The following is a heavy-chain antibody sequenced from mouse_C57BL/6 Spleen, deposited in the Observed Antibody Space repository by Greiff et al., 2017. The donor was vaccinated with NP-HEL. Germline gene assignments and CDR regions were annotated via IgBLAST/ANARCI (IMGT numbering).Heavy chain of an antibody. D-gene: IGHD1-1*01. Sequence: VQLQQPGAELVKPGASVKLSCKASGYTFTSYWMQWVKQRPGQGLEWIGEIDPSDSYTNYNQKFKGKATLTVDTSSSTAYMQLSSLTSEDSAVYYCAVTTVVANYYAMDYWGQGTSVTVSS. V-gene: IGHV1-50*01. J-gene: IGHJ4*01. CDR2: IDPSDSYT. CDR3: AVTTVVANYYAMDY. CDR1: GYTFTSYW.